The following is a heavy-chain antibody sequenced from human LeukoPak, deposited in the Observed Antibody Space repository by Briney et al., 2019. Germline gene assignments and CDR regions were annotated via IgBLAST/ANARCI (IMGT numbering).Heavy chain of an antibody. Sequence: GGSLRLSCVASGFTFSNFGINWVRQAPGKGLEWVSSISSSSSYISYADSVKGRFTISRDNAKNSLDLQMNSLRAEDTAVYYCAIDRYSSGWYTFDYWGQGTLVTVSS. CDR1: GFTFSNFG. V-gene: IGHV3-21*01. J-gene: IGHJ4*02. CDR2: ISSSSSYI. D-gene: IGHD6-19*01. CDR3: AIDRYSSGWYTFDY.